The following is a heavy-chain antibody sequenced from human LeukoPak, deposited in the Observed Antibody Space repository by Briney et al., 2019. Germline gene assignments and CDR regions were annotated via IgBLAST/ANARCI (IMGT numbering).Heavy chain of an antibody. CDR1: GFIFTHFG. V-gene: IGHV3-30*02. D-gene: IGHD4-17*01. CDR2: INYDGSDK. CDR3: ASDGPAPSMTTVTSNY. J-gene: IGHJ4*02. Sequence: PGGSLRLSCAASGFIFTHFGMHWVRQAPGRGLEWVAFINYDGSDKYYTDSVKGRFTISRDNSKNTLYLQMNSMRTEDSAVYYWASDGPAPSMTTVTSNYWGQGTLVTVSS.